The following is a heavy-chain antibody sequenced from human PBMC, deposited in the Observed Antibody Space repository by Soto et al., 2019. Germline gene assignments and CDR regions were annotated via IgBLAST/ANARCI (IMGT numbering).Heavy chain of an antibody. Sequence: PGESLKISCAASGFSFSDSYMSGVGEAPGKGLEWVAYISGSSGYTGYADSVKGRFTISRDNAKNSLYLQMNSLRVEDTAVYYCARDRGGYGPPDVWGQGTTVTVSS. CDR2: ISGSSGYT. CDR3: ARDRGGYGPPDV. J-gene: IGHJ6*02. CDR1: GFSFSDSY. D-gene: IGHD3-10*01. V-gene: IGHV3-11*06.